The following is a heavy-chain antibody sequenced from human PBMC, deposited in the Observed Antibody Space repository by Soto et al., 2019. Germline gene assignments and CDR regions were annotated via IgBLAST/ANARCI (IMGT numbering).Heavy chain of an antibody. CDR3: ARDPRSGYDSSGYYYTGAFDI. CDR2: IFYSGST. V-gene: IGHV4-31*03. J-gene: IGHJ3*02. D-gene: IGHD3-22*01. CDR1: GGSISSGGYY. Sequence: QVQLQESGPGLVKPSQTLSLTCTVSGGSISSGGYYWSWIRQHPGKGLEWIGYIFYSGSTYYNQSLQSRVTISVDTSKNQFSLKLSSVTAADTAVYYCARDPRSGYDSSGYYYTGAFDIWGQGTMVTVSS.